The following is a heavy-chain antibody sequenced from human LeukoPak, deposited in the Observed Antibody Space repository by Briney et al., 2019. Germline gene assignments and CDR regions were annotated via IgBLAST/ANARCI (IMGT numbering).Heavy chain of an antibody. J-gene: IGHJ4*02. CDR1: GFTFNNYA. D-gene: IGHD3-22*01. CDR3: AKSRDSSGYYLSYFDY. V-gene: IGHV3-23*01. CDR2: ITGSGGST. Sequence: PGGSLRLSCAASGFTFNNYAMSWVRQAPGKGLEWVSTITGSGGSTYYADPVKGRFTISRDNSNNTLYLQMNSLRAEDTAVYYCAKSRDSSGYYLSYFDYWGQGTLVTVSS.